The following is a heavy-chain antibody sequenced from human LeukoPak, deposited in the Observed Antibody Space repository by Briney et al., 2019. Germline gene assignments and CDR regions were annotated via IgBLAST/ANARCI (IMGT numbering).Heavy chain of an antibody. CDR3: ARDLREYCSSTSCPNWYFDL. CDR1: GFTFSSYS. CDR2: ISSSSSYI. V-gene: IGHV3-21*01. D-gene: IGHD2-2*01. Sequence: GGSLRLSCAASGFTFSSYSRNWVRQAPGKGLEWVSSISSSSSYIYYADSVKGRFTISRDNAKNSLYLQMNSLRAEDTAVYYCARDLREYCSSTSCPNWYFDLWGRGTLVTVSS. J-gene: IGHJ2*01.